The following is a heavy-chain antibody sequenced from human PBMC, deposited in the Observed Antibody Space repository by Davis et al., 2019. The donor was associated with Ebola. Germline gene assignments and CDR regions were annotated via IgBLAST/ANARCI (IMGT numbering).Heavy chain of an antibody. J-gene: IGHJ3*02. D-gene: IGHD6-13*01. V-gene: IGHV4-39*01. CDR1: GGSISSRSYY. Sequence: SETLSLTCTVSGGSISSRSYYWGWIRQPPGKGLEWIGSIYYSGSTYYNPSLTSRVAISIDTSKNQFSLRLASVTAADTALYFCARPRYSSSHAAFNIWGQGTMVTVSP. CDR3: ARPRYSSSHAAFNI. CDR2: IYYSGST.